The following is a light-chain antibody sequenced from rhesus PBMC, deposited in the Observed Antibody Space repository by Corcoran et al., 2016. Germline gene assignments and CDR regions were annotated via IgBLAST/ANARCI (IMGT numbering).Light chain of an antibody. CDR2: AAS. J-gene: IGKJ2*01. CDR3: LQSYAVPYS. CDR1: QGINKG. Sequence: DIQMTQSPSSLSTSVGDRVTVSCRASQGINKGLSWYQQKPGKALTPLIYAASNLQTGVSFRFSGSVSVTYYTLTISSLQPEDVATYYCLQSYAVPYSFGQGTRVEIK. V-gene: IGKV1-94*01.